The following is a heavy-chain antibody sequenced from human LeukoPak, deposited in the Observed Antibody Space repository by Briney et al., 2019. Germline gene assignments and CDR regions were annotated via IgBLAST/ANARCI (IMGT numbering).Heavy chain of an antibody. CDR1: GGSISSGSYY. J-gene: IGHJ4*02. CDR2: IYYSGST. V-gene: IGHV4-39*01. CDR3: ARRHYGDFFFDY. D-gene: IGHD4-17*01. Sequence: SETLSLTCTVSGGSISSGSYYWGWLRQPPGKGLEWIGSIYYSGSTYYNPSLKSRVTISVDTPKNQFSLKLSSVTAADTAVYYCARRHYGDFFFDYWGQGTLVTVSS.